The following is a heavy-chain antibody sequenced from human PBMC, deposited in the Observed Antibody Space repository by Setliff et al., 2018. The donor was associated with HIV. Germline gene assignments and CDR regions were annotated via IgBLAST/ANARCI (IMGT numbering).Heavy chain of an antibody. Sequence: SETLSLTCTVSGGSISSHYWSWIRQPPGKGLEWIGSIYYSGSTNYNPSLKSRVTISVDTSKNQFSLKLSSVTAADTAVYYCARHYYDYVWGQGTMVTVSS. D-gene: IGHD3-16*01. J-gene: IGHJ3*01. CDR1: GGSISSHY. V-gene: IGHV4-59*11. CDR3: ARHYYDYV. CDR2: IYYSGST.